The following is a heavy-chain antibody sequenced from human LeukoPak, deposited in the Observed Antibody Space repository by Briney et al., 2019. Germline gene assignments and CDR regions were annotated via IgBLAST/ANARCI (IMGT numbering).Heavy chain of an antibody. CDR1: GFTFSSYA. Sequence: QTGGSLRLSCAASGFTFSSYAMHWVRQAPGKGLEWVAVISYDGSNKYYADSVKGRFTISRDNSKNTLYLQMNSLRAEDTAVYYCARENGDYSYYYYYYGMDVWGQGTTVTVSS. V-gene: IGHV3-30-3*01. J-gene: IGHJ6*02. CDR2: ISYDGSNK. D-gene: IGHD4-17*01. CDR3: ARENGDYSYYYYYYGMDV.